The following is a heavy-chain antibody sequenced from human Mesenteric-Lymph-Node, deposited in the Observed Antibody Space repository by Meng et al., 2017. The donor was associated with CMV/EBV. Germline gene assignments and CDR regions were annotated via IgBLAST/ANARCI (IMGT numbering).Heavy chain of an antibody. V-gene: IGHV1-46*02. CDR3: AREGGAAPAFDY. CDR1: GYTFNPYY. J-gene: IGHJ4*02. D-gene: IGHD6-13*01. CDR2: INPSGGST. Sequence: SFKASGYTFNPYYIHWVRQAPGRGLEWMGVINPSGGSTTYAKKMQGRVTMTRDMSTTTVYMELSTLRSEDTAVYYCAREGGAAPAFDYWGQGTLVTVSS.